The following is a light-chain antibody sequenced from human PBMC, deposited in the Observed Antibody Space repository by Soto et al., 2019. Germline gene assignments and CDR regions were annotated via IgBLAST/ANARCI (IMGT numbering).Light chain of an antibody. J-gene: IGLJ1*01. Sequence: QSVLTQPPSASWTPGPRGTISCSGSSSNIGSNTVNWYQQLPGTAPKLLIYSNNQRPSGVPYRFSGSKSGTSASLAISGLQSEDEADYYCAAWDDSLSGYNYVFGTGTKVTVL. CDR2: SNN. V-gene: IGLV1-44*01. CDR1: SSNIGSNT. CDR3: AAWDDSLSGYNYV.